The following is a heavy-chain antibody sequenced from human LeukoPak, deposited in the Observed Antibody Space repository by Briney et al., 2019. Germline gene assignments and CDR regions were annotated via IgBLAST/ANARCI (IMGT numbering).Heavy chain of an antibody. J-gene: IGHJ6*03. V-gene: IGHV1-46*01. CDR2: INPSGGST. D-gene: IGHD2-2*01. Sequence: ASVKVSCKASGYTFTSYYMHWVRQAPGQGREWMGIINPSGGSTSYAQKFQGRVTMTRDTSTSTVYMELSSLRSEDTAVYYCARDRGIVVVPAALGGFNYMDVWGKGTTVTISS. CDR1: GYTFTSYY. CDR3: ARDRGIVVVPAALGGFNYMDV.